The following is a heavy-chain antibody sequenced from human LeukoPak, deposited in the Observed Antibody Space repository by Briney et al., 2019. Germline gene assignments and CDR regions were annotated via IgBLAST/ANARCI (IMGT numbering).Heavy chain of an antibody. Sequence: SGGSLRLSCAASGFTVSSNYMSWVRQAPGKGLEWVSVIYSCGSTYYADSVKGRFTISRDNSKNTLYLQMNSLRAEDTAVYYCARRVYNSGWYIDYWGQGTLVTVSS. CDR1: GFTVSSNY. CDR3: ARRVYNSGWYIDY. V-gene: IGHV3-66*01. J-gene: IGHJ4*02. CDR2: IYSCGST. D-gene: IGHD6-19*01.